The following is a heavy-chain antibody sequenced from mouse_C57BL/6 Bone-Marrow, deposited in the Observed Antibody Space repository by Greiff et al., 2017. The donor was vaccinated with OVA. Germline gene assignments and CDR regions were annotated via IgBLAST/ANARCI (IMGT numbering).Heavy chain of an antibody. J-gene: IGHJ3*01. CDR3: ARTPWFAY. CDR1: GFTFSDYG. CDR2: ISSGSSTI. V-gene: IGHV5-17*01. Sequence: EVKVVESGGGLVKPGGSLKLSCAASGFTFSDYGMHWVRQAPEKGLEWVAYISSGSSTIYYADTVKGRFTISRDNAKNTLFLQMTSLRSEDTAMYYCARTPWFAYWGQGTLVTVS.